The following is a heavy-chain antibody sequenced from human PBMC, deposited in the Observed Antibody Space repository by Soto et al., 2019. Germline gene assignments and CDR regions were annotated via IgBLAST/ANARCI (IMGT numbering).Heavy chain of an antibody. Sequence: PGGSLRLSCAASGFTFTKYGMHWVRQAPGKGLEWVAVIWYDGSNKYYVDSVKGRFTISRDNSKNTLYLQMNDRRAEDTAVYYCLCWSGYLDYWGQVTLVTV. CDR2: IWYDGSNK. CDR3: LCWSGYLDY. V-gene: IGHV3-33*01. D-gene: IGHD3-3*01. CDR1: GFTFTKYG. J-gene: IGHJ4*02.